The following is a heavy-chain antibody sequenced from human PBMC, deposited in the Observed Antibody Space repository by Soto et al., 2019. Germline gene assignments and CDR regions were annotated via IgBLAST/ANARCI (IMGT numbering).Heavy chain of an antibody. V-gene: IGHV4-59*01. CDR2: IYYSGTT. Sequence: SETLSLTCTVSGGSMSSYYWSWIRQPPGKGLEWIAYIYYSGTTVYNPSLKSRLTISADTSKNQFSLKLNSVTAADTAVYYCASLEAVAGPSAMDVWGQGTTVTVSS. CDR3: ASLEAVAGPSAMDV. D-gene: IGHD6-19*01. J-gene: IGHJ6*02. CDR1: GGSMSSYY.